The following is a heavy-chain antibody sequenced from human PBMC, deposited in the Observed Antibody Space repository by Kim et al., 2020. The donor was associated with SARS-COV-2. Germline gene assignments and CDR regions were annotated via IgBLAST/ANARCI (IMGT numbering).Heavy chain of an antibody. V-gene: IGHV4-4*02. J-gene: IGHJ2*01. D-gene: IGHD6-19*01. CDR1: GGSISSSNW. Sequence: SETLSLTCAVSGGSISSSNWWSWVRQPPGKGLEWIGEIYHSGSTNYNPSLKSRVTISVDKSKNQFSLKLSSVTAADTAVYYCARAVPHSGWKHWYFDLWGRGTLVTVSS. CDR2: IYHSGST. CDR3: ARAVPHSGWKHWYFDL.